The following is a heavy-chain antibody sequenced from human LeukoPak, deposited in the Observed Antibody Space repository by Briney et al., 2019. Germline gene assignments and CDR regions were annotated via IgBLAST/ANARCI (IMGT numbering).Heavy chain of an antibody. CDR2: IIPIFGTA. D-gene: IGHD2-2*01. V-gene: IGHV1-69*13. J-gene: IGHJ4*02. CDR1: GGTFSSYA. CDR3: ATDTFDCSSTSCYSPPTC. Sequence: SVKVSCKASGGTFSSYAISWVRQAPGQGLEWMGGIIPIFGTANYAQTFQGRVTITADESTSTAYMELCGLRSEDTAVYYCATDTFDCSSTSCYSPPTCWGQGTLVTVSS.